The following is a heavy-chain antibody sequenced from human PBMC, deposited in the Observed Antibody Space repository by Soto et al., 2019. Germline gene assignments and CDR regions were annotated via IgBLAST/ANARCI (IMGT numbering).Heavy chain of an antibody. CDR3: ATEQEPSDY. J-gene: IGHJ4*02. Sequence: EVQLVESGGGLVQPGGSLRLSCEVSGLTFSSYSMNWVRQAPGKGLEWVSYIRTTSTTLYYSASVKARFTVSRDNAKDSLYVQMNSLRDEDTAVYFCATEQEPSDYWGQGTVFTVSA. D-gene: IGHD1-1*01. CDR1: GLTFSSYS. V-gene: IGHV3-48*02. CDR2: IRTTSTTL.